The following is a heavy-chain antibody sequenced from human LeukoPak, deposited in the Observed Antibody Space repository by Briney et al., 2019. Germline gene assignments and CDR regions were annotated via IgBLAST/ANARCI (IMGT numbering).Heavy chain of an antibody. Sequence: GGSLRLSCAASGFTFSSYAMSWVRQAPGKGLEWVSAISGSGGSTYYADSVKGRFTISRDNAKNSLYLQMNSLRAEDTAVYYCARGLSGFDAFDIWGQGTMVTVSS. J-gene: IGHJ3*02. V-gene: IGHV3-23*01. CDR1: GFTFSSYA. CDR2: ISGSGGST. D-gene: IGHD1-26*01. CDR3: ARGLSGFDAFDI.